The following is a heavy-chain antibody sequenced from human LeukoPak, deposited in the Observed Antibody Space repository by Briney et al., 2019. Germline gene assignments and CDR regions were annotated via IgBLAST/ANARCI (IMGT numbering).Heavy chain of an antibody. CDR3: ARDRWGYSYGGD. CDR2: ISGGSSFT. CDR1: GFSFSSFS. D-gene: IGHD5-18*01. J-gene: IGHJ4*02. Sequence: GGSLRLSCAASGFSFSSFSMNWVRQAPGKGLEWVSYISGGSSFTYYVDSVKGRFTISRDNAKNSLYLQMNSLRAEDTAVYYCARDRWGYSYGGDWGQGTLVTVSS. V-gene: IGHV3-21*01.